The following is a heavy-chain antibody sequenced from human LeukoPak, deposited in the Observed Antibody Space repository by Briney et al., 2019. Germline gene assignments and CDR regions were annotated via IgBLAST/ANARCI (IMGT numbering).Heavy chain of an antibody. D-gene: IGHD6-19*01. V-gene: IGHV3-7*01. CDR1: GFMFSSNW. CDR3: ARDFDGSGWYYFDY. CDR2: IKEDGTET. J-gene: IGHJ4*02. Sequence: GGALRLSCAASGFMFSSNWMSWVRLAPGKGLEWVANIKEDGTETYYVDSVKGRFTISRDNAKNSLYLQMNSLRVEDTAVYYCARDFDGSGWYYFDYWGQGTLVTVSS.